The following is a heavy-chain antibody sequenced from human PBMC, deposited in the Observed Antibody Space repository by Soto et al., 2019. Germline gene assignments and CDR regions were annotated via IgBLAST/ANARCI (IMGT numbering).Heavy chain of an antibody. V-gene: IGHV1-46*01. Sequence: ASVKVSCKASGYTFTSYYIHWVRQAPGQGLEWVAMINPGGGRTKNAQMFQGRVTLTRDTSAGTVDMELSSLTSDDTAVYYCARGPSCGGDRYLFDYWGQGSLVTVSS. D-gene: IGHD2-21*02. J-gene: IGHJ4*02. CDR3: ARGPSCGGDRYLFDY. CDR1: GYTFTSYY. CDR2: INPGGGRT.